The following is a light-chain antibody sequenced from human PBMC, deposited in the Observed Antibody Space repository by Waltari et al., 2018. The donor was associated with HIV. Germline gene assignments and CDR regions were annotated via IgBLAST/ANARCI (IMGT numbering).Light chain of an antibody. CDR3: QQRSDWPPT. CDR1: QSVSSY. J-gene: IGKJ3*01. V-gene: IGKV3-11*01. CDR2: GAS. Sequence: EIVLTQSPATLSLSPGERATLSCRASQSVSSYLAWYQQKPGQAPRLLIYGASSRATGIPARFSGSGSGTDFTLTISSLEPEDFAVYYCQQRSDWPPTFGPGTKVYIK.